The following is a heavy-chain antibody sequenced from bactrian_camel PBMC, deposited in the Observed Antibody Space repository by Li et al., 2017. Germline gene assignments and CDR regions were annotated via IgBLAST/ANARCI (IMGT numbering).Heavy chain of an antibody. V-gene: IGHV3S6*01. Sequence: QVQLVESGGASVQAGGSLRLACKASGITYRGPCLGWFRQIAGKERERVAGIYANGRFSVYHDSVKGRYSISQDNAKNTVYLQMDNLKPEDTATYYCAAPGPYCGSDSVSRSWGQGTQVTVS. CDR2: IYANGRFS. CDR3: AAPGPYCGSDSVSRS. J-gene: IGHJ4*01. CDR1: GITYRGPC. D-gene: IGHD2*01.